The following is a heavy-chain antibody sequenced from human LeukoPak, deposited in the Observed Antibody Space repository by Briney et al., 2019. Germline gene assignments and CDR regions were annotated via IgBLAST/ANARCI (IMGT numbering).Heavy chain of an antibody. J-gene: IGHJ4*02. CDR3: ARGNIVSTITEVDY. CDR2: ISYDGSNK. V-gene: IGHV3-30*04. D-gene: IGHD5/OR15-5a*01. CDR1: GFTFSSYA. Sequence: GGSLRLSCAASGFTFSSYAMHWVRQAPGKGLEWVAVISYDGSNKYYADSVKGRFTIPRDNSKNTLYLQMNSLRSEDTAVYYCARGNIVSTITEVDYWGQGTLVTVSS.